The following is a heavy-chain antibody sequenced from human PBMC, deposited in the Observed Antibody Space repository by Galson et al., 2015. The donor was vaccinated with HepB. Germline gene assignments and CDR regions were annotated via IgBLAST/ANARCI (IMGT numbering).Heavy chain of an antibody. CDR1: GFTFSSYW. Sequence: SLRLSCAASGFTFSSYWMSWVRQAPGKGLEWVANIKQDGSEKYYVDSVKGRFTISRDNAKNSLYLQMNSLRAEDTAVYYCASFIGYYYGSGSRYYFDYWGQGTLVTVSS. J-gene: IGHJ4*02. CDR2: IKQDGSEK. V-gene: IGHV3-7*03. D-gene: IGHD3-10*01. CDR3: ASFIGYYYGSGSRYYFDY.